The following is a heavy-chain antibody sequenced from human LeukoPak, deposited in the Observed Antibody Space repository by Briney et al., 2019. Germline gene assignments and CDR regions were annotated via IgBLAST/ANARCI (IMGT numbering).Heavy chain of an antibody. J-gene: IGHJ5*02. D-gene: IGHD1-26*01. CDR1: GFIFSSSV. CDR2: MVVGSGNT. Sequence: TSVKVSCKASGFIFSSSVMQWVRQARGQRLGWIGWMVVGSGNTNYAQKYQERVSITRDMSTSTAYMELSSLRSEHTAVYYCAAGVGATRWFDPWGQGTLVTVSS. V-gene: IGHV1-58*02. CDR3: AAGVGATRWFDP.